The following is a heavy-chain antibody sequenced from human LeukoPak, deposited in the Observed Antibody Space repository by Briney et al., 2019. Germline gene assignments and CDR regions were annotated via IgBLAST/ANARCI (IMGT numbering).Heavy chain of an antibody. D-gene: IGHD3-22*01. J-gene: IGHJ3*02. Sequence: GRSLRLSCAASGFTFSSYGMHWVRQAPGKGVEWGAVIWDDGSNKYHADSVKGRFIISRDNSKNTLYLQMNSLRADDTAVYYCARDHGSSGYYLDAFDIWGQGTMVTVSP. CDR3: ARDHGSSGYYLDAFDI. CDR2: IWDDGSNK. CDR1: GFTFSSYG. V-gene: IGHV3-33*01.